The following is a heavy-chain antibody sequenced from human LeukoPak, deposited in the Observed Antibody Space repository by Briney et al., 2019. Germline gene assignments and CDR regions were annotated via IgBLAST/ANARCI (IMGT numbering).Heavy chain of an antibody. CDR1: GFTFDDYA. D-gene: IGHD4-17*01. V-gene: IGHV3-9*01. J-gene: IGHJ3*02. CDR2: ISWNSGSI. Sequence: GRSLRLSCAASGFTFDDYAMHWVRQAPGKGLEWVSGISWNSGSIGYADSVKGRFTISRDNAKNSLYLQMNSLRAEDTALYYCATSTVTNAFDIWGQGTMVTVSS. CDR3: ATSTVTNAFDI.